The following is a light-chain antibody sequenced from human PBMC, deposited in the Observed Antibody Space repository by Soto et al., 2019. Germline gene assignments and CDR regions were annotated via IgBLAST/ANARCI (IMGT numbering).Light chain of an antibody. CDR2: GAS. Sequence: EIVMTQSPATLSVSPGERATLSCRASQSVSSNLAWYQQKPGQAPRLLIYGASTRATGIPARLSGSGSGTEFTLTISSLRFEDFAVYNCQQNNNWPQVFGQGTKVEIK. J-gene: IGKJ1*01. CDR1: QSVSSN. CDR3: QQNNNWPQV. V-gene: IGKV3-15*01.